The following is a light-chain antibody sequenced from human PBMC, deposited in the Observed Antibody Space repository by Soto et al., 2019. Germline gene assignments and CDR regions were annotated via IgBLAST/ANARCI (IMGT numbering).Light chain of an antibody. Sequence: QSALTQPASVSGSPGQSITISCTGTSDDIGANNYVSWYQHHPGKAPKILIYEAANRPSGISHRFSGSKSGNTASLTISGLQPEDEADYFCTSYTSASTLVFGGGTKLTVL. CDR2: EAA. CDR1: SDDIGANNY. J-gene: IGLJ2*01. CDR3: TSYTSASTLV. V-gene: IGLV2-14*01.